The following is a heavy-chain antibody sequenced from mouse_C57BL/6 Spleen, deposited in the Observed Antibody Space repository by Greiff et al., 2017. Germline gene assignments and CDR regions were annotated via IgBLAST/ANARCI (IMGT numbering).Heavy chain of an antibody. CDR1: GFSLTSYG. D-gene: IGHD2-4*01. CDR2: IWSGGST. Sequence: VQLQESGPGLVQPSQSLSITCTVSGFSLTSYGVHWVRQSPGKGLEWLGVIWSGGSTDYNAAFISRLSISKDNSKSQVFFKMNSLQADDTAIYYCAPHYDYDWYFDVWGTGTTVTVSS. V-gene: IGHV2-2*01. CDR3: APHYDYDWYFDV. J-gene: IGHJ1*03.